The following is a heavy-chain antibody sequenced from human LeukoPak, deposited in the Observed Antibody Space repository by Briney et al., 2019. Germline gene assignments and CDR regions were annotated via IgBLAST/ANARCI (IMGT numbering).Heavy chain of an antibody. D-gene: IGHD3-22*01. CDR1: GGSISSGSYY. J-gene: IGHJ4*02. Sequence: SETLSLTCTVSGGSISSGSYYWSWIRQPAGKGLEWIGRIYTSGSTNYNPSLKSRVTISVDTSKNQFSLKLSSVTAADTAVYYCAGPEGDDSSGYYLDYWGQGTLVTVS. CDR3: AGPEGDDSSGYYLDY. CDR2: IYTSGST. V-gene: IGHV4-61*02.